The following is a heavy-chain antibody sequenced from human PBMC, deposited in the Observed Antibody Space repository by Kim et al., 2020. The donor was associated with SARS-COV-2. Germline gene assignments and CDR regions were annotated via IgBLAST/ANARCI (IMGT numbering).Heavy chain of an antibody. CDR2: RT. D-gene: IGHD3-10*01. V-gene: IGHV3-74*01. J-gene: IGHJ6*02. CDR3: ARHITTTMDV. Sequence: RTSYADSVKGRFTITRDNAKNTLYLQMNSLRAEDTAVYYCARHITTTMDVWGQGTTVTVSS.